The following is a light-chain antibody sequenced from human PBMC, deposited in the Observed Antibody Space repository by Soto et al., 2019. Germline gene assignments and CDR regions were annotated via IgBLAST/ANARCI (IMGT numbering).Light chain of an antibody. CDR3: AAWDDNFWV. Sequence: QSVLTQPPSASGTPGQRVTISCSGSNSNIGSNAVNWYQQFPGTAPKLLIDSNNQRPSGVPDRFSGSKSGTSASLAISGLQSEDEADYYCAAWDDNFWVFGGGTQLTVL. V-gene: IGLV1-44*01. J-gene: IGLJ3*02. CDR2: SNN. CDR1: NSNIGSNA.